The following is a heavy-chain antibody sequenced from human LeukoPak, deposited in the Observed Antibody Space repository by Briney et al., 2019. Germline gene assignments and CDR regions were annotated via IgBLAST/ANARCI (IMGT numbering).Heavy chain of an antibody. CDR3: ARSDRPLLKGPNSSSWYYDY. J-gene: IGHJ4*02. CDR2: INHSGST. D-gene: IGHD6-13*01. Sequence: SETLSLTCAVYGGSFSGYYWSWIRQPPGKGLEWIGEINHSGSTNYNPSLKSRVTISVDTSKNQFSLKLSSVTAADTAVYYCARSDRPLLKGPNSSSWYYDYWGQGTLVTVSS. CDR1: GGSFSGYY. V-gene: IGHV4-34*01.